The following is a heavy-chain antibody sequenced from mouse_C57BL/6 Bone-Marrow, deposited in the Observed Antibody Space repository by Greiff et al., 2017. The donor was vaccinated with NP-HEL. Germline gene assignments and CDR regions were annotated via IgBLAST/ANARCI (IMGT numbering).Heavy chain of an antibody. Sequence: QVQLQQSGPELVKPGASVKISCKASGYTFTDYYINWVKQRPGQGLEWIGWIFPGSGSTYYNEKFKGKATLTVDKSSSTAYMLLSSLTSEDSAVYFCARWVITTPVVGAMDYWGQGTSVTVSS. D-gene: IGHD1-1*01. V-gene: IGHV1-75*01. CDR2: IFPGSGST. CDR3: ARWVITTPVVGAMDY. CDR1: GYTFTDYY. J-gene: IGHJ4*01.